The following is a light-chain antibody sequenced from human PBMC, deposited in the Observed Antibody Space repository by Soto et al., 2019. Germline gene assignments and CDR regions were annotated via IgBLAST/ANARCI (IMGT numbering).Light chain of an antibody. J-gene: IGKJ4*01. V-gene: IGKV1-5*03. Sequence: DIQMTQSPSTLSASVGDRVTITCRASQSISNWLAWYQQKPGKAPKLLIYKTSNLDSGVPSRFSGSGSGTEFSLTISSQQPDDFATYYCQQYKSFSLTVGGGTRVEVK. CDR2: KTS. CDR1: QSISNW. CDR3: QQYKSFSLT.